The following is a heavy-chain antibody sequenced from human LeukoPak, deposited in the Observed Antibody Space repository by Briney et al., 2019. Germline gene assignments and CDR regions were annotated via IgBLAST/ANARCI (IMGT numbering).Heavy chain of an antibody. CDR3: AREATGYYDSSGFKIVFFQY. J-gene: IGHJ1*01. Sequence: ASVKVSCKASGYTFTSYDINWVRQATGQGLEWMGWMNPNSGNTGYAQKFQGRVTMTTDTSTTTAYMELRSLRSDDTAVYYCAREATGYYDSSGFKIVFFQYWGQGTLVTVSS. V-gene: IGHV1-8*01. CDR1: GYTFTSYD. CDR2: MNPNSGNT. D-gene: IGHD3-22*01.